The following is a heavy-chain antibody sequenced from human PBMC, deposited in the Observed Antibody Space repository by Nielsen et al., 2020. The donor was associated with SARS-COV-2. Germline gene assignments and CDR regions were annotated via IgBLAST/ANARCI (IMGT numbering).Heavy chain of an antibody. CDR2: IWYDGSDT. D-gene: IGHD3-10*01. V-gene: IGHV3-33*08. Sequence: GESLKISCATSGFTFSSYGMHWVRQAPGKGLEWVAAIWYDGSDTYYADSVKGRFTISRDNSKNTLFLQMNSLRAEDTAVYYCASSLLWFGDPPRYWGQGTLVTVSS. CDR3: ASSLLWFGDPPRY. CDR1: GFTFSSYG. J-gene: IGHJ4*02.